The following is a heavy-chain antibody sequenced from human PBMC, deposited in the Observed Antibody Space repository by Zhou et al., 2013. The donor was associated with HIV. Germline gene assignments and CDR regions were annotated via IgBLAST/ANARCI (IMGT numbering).Heavy chain of an antibody. V-gene: IGHV1-69*14. CDR2: LIPRLGSA. CDR1: GDSFSTYA. J-gene: IGHJ4*02. Sequence: QVQLVQSGAEVKKAGSSVRVSCKASGDSFSTYAFSWVRQAPGQGLEWLGGLIPRLGSANYAQQFQGGVTITADKSTSTVYLDLTSLKSEDSAIYYCARGDHGGNLDFWGQGTLVAVSS. CDR3: ARGDHGGNLDF. D-gene: IGHD4-4*01.